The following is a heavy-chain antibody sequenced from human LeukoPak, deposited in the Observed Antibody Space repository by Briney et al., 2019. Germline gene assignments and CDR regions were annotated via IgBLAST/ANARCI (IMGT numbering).Heavy chain of an antibody. J-gene: IGHJ4*02. CDR3: ARGPHSGYIDY. V-gene: IGHV3-7*01. CDR2: IKQDGSEK. D-gene: IGHD5-12*01. Sequence: PGGSLRLSCAASGFTFSSYWMSWVRQAPGKGLEWVANIKQDGSEKYYVDSVKGRFTISRDNAKNSLYLQMNSLRADDTAVYYCARGPHSGYIDYWGQGTLVTVSS. CDR1: GFTFSSYW.